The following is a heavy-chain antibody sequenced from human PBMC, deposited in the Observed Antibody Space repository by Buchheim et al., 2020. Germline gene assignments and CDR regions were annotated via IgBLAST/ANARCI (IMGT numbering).Heavy chain of an antibody. D-gene: IGHD1-7*01. CDR2: INHIGST. V-gene: IGHV4-34*02. Sequence: QVQLQQWGAGLLKPSETLSLTCAVYGGSFSGYYWNWIRQPPGKGLEWIGEINHIGSTNYNPSLKSRVAISVDTSKNGFSLKLKSVTAADTAVYYCARSPGTKYLIDSWGQGSL. CDR1: GGSFSGYY. J-gene: IGHJ4*02. CDR3: ARSPGTKYLIDS.